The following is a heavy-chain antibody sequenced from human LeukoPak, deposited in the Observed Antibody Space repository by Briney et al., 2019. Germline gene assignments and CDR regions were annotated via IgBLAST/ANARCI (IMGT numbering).Heavy chain of an antibody. CDR1: GFTLSSYW. CDR3: ARGRGPYGWFDP. J-gene: IGHJ5*02. V-gene: IGHV3-74*01. CDR2: MSSDESTT. Sequence: GGSLRLSCAASGFTLSSYWMHWARQTPGKGLVWVSRMSSDESTTNYADSVRGRFTVSRDNAKNALYLQMNNLRAEDTAIYFCARGRGPYGWFDPWGQGTLVTVSS. D-gene: IGHD3-10*01.